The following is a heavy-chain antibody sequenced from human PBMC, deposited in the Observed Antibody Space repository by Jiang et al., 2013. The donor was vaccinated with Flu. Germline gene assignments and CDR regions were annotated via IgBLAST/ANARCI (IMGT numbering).Heavy chain of an antibody. Sequence: GSGLVKPSGTLSLTCAVSGGSISSSNWWSWVRQPPGKGLEWIGEIYHSGSTNYNPSLKSRVTISVDKSKNHFSLKLSSVTAADTAVYYCARDGSYGGDLVNYDLWGQGTLVTVSS. CDR2: IYHSGST. J-gene: IGHJ5*02. V-gene: IGHV4-4*02. D-gene: IGHD2-21*01. CDR3: ARDGSYGGDLVNYDL. CDR1: GGSISSSNW.